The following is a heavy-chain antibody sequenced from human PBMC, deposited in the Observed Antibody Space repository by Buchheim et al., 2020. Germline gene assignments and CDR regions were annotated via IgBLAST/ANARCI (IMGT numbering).Heavy chain of an antibody. J-gene: IGHJ5*02. CDR3: ARGAKEYYDSSGYGGGWFDP. V-gene: IGHV4-59*08. CDR2: IYYSGST. CDR1: GGSISSYY. D-gene: IGHD3-22*01. Sequence: QVQLQESGPGLVKPSETLSLTCTVSGGSISSYYWSWIRQPPGKGLEWIGYIYYSGSTNYNPSPKSRVTISVDTSKNQFSLKLSSVTAADTAVYYCARGAKEYYDSSGYGGGWFDPWGQGTL.